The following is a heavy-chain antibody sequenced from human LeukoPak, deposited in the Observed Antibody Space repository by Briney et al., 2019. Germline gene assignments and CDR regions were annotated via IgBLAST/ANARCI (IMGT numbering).Heavy chain of an antibody. CDR3: AAWGALDY. CDR1: GFTFSSYA. Sequence: PGGSLRLSCAASGFTFSSYAMSWVRQAPGKGLVWVSHINGDGSGTSYADSVRGRFTVSRDNAKNTLYPQMNSLRAEDTAVYYCAAWGALDYWGQGTLVTVSS. D-gene: IGHD3-16*01. CDR2: INGDGSGT. J-gene: IGHJ4*02. V-gene: IGHV3-74*01.